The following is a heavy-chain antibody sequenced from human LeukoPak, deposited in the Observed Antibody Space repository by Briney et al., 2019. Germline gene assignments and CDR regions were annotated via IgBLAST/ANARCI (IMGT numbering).Heavy chain of an antibody. CDR2: LYSSGST. Sequence: PGGSLRLSCAASGFTVSSNYMSWVRQAPGKGLQWVSVLYSSGSTTYADSVRGRFTISRDNSKNTLFLQMNSLRAEDTAVYYCARGRYEFSAGMDVWGQGATVTVSS. D-gene: IGHD5-12*01. CDR1: GFTVSSNY. CDR3: ARGRYEFSAGMDV. V-gene: IGHV3-53*01. J-gene: IGHJ6*02.